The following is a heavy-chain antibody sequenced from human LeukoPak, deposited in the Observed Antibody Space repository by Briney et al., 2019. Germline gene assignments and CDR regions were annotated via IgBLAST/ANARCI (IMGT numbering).Heavy chain of an antibody. CDR3: AELGITMIGGV. V-gene: IGHV3-48*03. CDR2: ISSSGSTI. CDR1: GFTFSSYE. J-gene: IGHJ6*04. D-gene: IGHD3-10*02. Sequence: GGSLRLSCAASGFTFSSYEMNWVRQAPGKGLEWVSYISSSGSTIYYADSVKGRFTISRDNAKNSLYLQMNSLRAEDTAVYYCAELGITMIGGVWGKGATVAISS.